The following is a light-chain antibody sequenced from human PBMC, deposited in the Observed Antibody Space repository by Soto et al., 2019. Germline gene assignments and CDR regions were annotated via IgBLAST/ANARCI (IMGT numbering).Light chain of an antibody. CDR1: QSVSSY. CDR2: DAS. J-gene: IGKJ5*01. V-gene: IGKV3-11*01. Sequence: EIVLTQSPATLSLSPGERATLSCRASQSVSSYLAWYQQKPGQAPRLLIYDASNRATGIPARFSGSGSGTDFTLTISSLEPEDFAVYYCQQRSNWPRSITFGQGTRREI. CDR3: QQRSNWPRSIT.